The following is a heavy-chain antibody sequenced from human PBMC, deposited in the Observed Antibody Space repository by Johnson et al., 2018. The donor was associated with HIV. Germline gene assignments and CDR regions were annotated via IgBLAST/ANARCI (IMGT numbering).Heavy chain of an antibody. Sequence: VQLVESGGGVVRPGGSLRLSCVASGFTFDDYGMSWVRQAPGKGLEWVANIKQDGSEKYYVDSVKGRFTISRDNAKNSLYLQMNSLRAEDTAVYYCAKGGRGLAFDIWGQGTMVTVSS. CDR1: GFTFDDYG. CDR3: AKGGRGLAFDI. D-gene: IGHD2-15*01. J-gene: IGHJ3*02. V-gene: IGHV3-7*03. CDR2: IKQDGSEK.